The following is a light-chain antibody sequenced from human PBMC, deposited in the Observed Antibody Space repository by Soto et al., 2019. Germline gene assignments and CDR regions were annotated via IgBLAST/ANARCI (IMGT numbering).Light chain of an antibody. CDR2: AAS. CDR3: LQENSYQYS. V-gene: IGKV1-6*01. J-gene: IGKJ2*03. CDR1: PGIRND. Sequence: IQMTQSPSSLSASVGDRVTITCRASPGIRNDLGWYQQKPGKAPKLLIYAASTLQSGVPSRFRCSGSGQEVALATNNLQPEDFPTYYCLQENSYQYSVGQGTKVDIQ.